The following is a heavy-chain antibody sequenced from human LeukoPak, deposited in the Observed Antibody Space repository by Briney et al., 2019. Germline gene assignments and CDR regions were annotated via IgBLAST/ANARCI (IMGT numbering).Heavy chain of an antibody. CDR2: VYSGGTT. D-gene: IGHD6-19*01. Sequence: GGSLRLSCAASGFTVSGNFMSWVRQAPGKGLEWVSVVYSGGTTYYADSVKGRFTISRDNSKNTLYLQMNSLRAEDTAVYYCATDPQASGWYYFDYWGQGTLVTVSS. V-gene: IGHV3-66*01. CDR1: GFTVSGNF. J-gene: IGHJ4*02. CDR3: ATDPQASGWYYFDY.